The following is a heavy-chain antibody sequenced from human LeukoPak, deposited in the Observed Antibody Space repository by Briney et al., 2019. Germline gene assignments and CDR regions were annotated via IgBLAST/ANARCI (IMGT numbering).Heavy chain of an antibody. CDR3: ARGGSWFGEFRWWYMDV. CDR1: GFTVSSNY. V-gene: IGHV3-53*01. CDR2: VYSGGST. D-gene: IGHD3-10*01. Sequence: GGSLRLSCAASGFTVSSNYMSWVRQAPGQGLERVSVVYSGGSTYYVDSVEGRFIISIDNSKNTVYLQMNRLRAEDTAVYYCARGGSWFGEFRWWYMDVWGKGTTVTVFS. J-gene: IGHJ6*03.